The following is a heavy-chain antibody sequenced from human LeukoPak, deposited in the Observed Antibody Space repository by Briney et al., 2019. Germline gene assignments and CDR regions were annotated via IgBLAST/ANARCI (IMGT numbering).Heavy chain of an antibody. CDR2: IITSGAT. J-gene: IGHJ4*02. V-gene: IGHV3-23*01. D-gene: IGHD3-22*01. Sequence: GGSLRLSCAASGFTFSNHAMTWVRQGPGKGLEWVSVIITSGATYYADSVRGRFSISRDNSKNTLYLQMNSLRADDTAVYYCAKGHSYYSMWGQGTLVTVCS. CDR3: AKGHSYYSM. CDR1: GFTFSNHA.